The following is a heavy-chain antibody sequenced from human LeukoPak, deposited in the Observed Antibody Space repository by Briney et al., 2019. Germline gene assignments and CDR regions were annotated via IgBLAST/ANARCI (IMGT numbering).Heavy chain of an antibody. V-gene: IGHV4-39*07. D-gene: IGHD2-2*01. CDR2: IYYSGST. CDR1: GGSISSSSYY. Sequence: SETLSLTCTVSGGSISSSSYYWGWIRQPPGKGLEWIGSIYYSGSTYYNPSLKSRVTISVDTSKNQFSLKLSPVTAADTAVYYCASFGYCSSTSCYDYWGQGTLVTVSS. CDR3: ASFGYCSSTSCYDY. J-gene: IGHJ4*02.